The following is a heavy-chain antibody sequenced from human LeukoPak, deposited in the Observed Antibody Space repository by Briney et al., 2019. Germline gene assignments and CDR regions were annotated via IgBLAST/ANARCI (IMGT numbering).Heavy chain of an antibody. CDR1: GGSFSGYY. J-gene: IGHJ4*02. CDR3: ARASMARGVIGY. D-gene: IGHD3-10*01. V-gene: IGHV4-34*01. CDR2: INHSGST. Sequence: SETLSLTCAVYGGSFSGYYWSWIRQPPGKGLEWIGEINHSGSTNYNPSLKSRVTISVGTSKNQFSLKLSSVTAADTAVYYCARASMARGVIGYWGQGTLVTVSS.